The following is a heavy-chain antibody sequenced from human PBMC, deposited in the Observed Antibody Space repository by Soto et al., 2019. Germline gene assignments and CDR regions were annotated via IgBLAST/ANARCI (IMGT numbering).Heavy chain of an antibody. V-gene: IGHV4-31*03. Sequence: SETLSLTCTVSGGSISSGGYYWSWIRQHPGKGLEWIGYIYYSGSTYYNPSLKSRVTISVDTSKNQFSLKLSSVTAADTAVYYCARVRRDIVGATTAFDIWGQGTMVTVSS. CDR1: GGSISSGGYY. CDR3: ARVRRDIVGATTAFDI. D-gene: IGHD1-26*01. J-gene: IGHJ3*02. CDR2: IYYSGST.